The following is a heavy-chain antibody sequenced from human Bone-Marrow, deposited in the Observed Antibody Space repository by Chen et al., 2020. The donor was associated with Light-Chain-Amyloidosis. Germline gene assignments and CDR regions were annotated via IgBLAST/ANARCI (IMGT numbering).Heavy chain of an antibody. CDR3: VRQRQGIGWLPEY. D-gene: IGHD6-19*01. CDR1: SGSISSDNYY. CDR2: IYYRGDT. Sequence: QLQLQESGPGLVKTSETLSLTCTVSSGSISSDNYYWGWIRQPPGQGLEWIGSIYYRGDTYYRPSLNSRVTISVDTSKNQFSLKLSSVTAADTAVYYCVRQRQGIGWLPEYWGQGTLVTVSS. V-gene: IGHV4-39*01. J-gene: IGHJ4*02.